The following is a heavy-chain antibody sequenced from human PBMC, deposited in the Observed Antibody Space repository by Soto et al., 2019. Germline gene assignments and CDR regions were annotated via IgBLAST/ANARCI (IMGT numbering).Heavy chain of an antibody. CDR1: GGSFRTYT. D-gene: IGHD6-6*01. CDR3: TLGSLSAEVFDI. V-gene: IGHV1-69*02. Sequence: QVQLVQSGDEVKKPGSSVKVSCKASGGSFRTYTVFWVRQAPGQGLEWMGRIIPMFEIANYAQRFQGRVTFNADKSTGTVYMEMISLTSDDTAIYFCTLGSLSAEVFDIWGQGTLVTVSP. J-gene: IGHJ3*02. CDR2: IIPMFEIA.